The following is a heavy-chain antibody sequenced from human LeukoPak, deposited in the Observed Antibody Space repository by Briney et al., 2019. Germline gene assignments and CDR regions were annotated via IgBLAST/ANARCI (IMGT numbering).Heavy chain of an antibody. Sequence: GGSLRLSCAAPRFSFSDNYMDWVRQAPGKGLEWVGRIRNKAKTYITDYAASVRGRFTISRDDSENSLYLEMNSLKTEDTAVYYCAREYYSRLDYWGQGTLVTVSS. J-gene: IGHJ4*02. CDR1: RFSFSDNY. CDR2: IRNKAKTYIT. V-gene: IGHV3-72*01. CDR3: AREYYSRLDY. D-gene: IGHD3-10*01.